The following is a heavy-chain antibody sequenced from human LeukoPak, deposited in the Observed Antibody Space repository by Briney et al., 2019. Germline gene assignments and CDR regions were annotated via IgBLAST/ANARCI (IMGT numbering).Heavy chain of an antibody. CDR1: GFTFSSYA. D-gene: IGHD4-11*01. CDR3: AKFHTVTTTY. J-gene: IGHJ4*02. V-gene: IGHV3-30-3*02. Sequence: GGSLRLSCAASGFTFSSYAMHWVRQAPGKGLEWVAVISYDGSNKYYADSVKGRFTISRDNSKNTLYVQMNSLRAEDTAVYYCAKFHTVTTTYWGQGTLVTVSS. CDR2: ISYDGSNK.